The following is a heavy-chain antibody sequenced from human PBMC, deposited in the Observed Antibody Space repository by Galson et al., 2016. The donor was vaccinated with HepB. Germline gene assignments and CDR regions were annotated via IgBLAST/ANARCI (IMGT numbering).Heavy chain of an antibody. CDR2: INTDGSIT. CDR3: ARDHGLDY. V-gene: IGHV3-74*01. J-gene: IGHJ4*02. Sequence: SLRLSCAASRFSFRRYAMSWVRQAPGKGLDWVSRINTDGSITAYADSVQGRFTNSRDNAKNTLYLQMNSLRVEDTAVYYCARDHGLDYWSQGTLVTVSS. CDR1: RFSFRRYA.